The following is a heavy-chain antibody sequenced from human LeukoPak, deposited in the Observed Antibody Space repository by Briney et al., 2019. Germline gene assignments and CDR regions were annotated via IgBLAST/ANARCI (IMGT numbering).Heavy chain of an antibody. CDR2: IYNNGHT. Sequence: SETLSLTCAVSGVSMSDAGYSWSWIRQPPGQGLEWIGYIYNNGHTQYNPSLQVRPTISVDRSKTHFSLKLDSVTAADTAVYYCVRGSNWFDSWGQGALVTVSS. J-gene: IGHJ5*01. D-gene: IGHD3-10*01. CDR3: VRGSNWFDS. CDR1: GVSMSDAGYS. V-gene: IGHV4-30-2*01.